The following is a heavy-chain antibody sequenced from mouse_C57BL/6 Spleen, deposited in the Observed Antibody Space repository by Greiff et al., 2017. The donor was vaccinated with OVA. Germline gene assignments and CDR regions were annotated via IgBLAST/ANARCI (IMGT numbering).Heavy chain of an antibody. CDR1: GYTFTGYW. J-gene: IGHJ1*03. CDR2: ILPGRGST. D-gene: IGHD1-1*01. CDR3: ARFGATVVARYFDV. Sequence: VQLQQSGAELMKPGASVKLSCKAPGYTFTGYWIEWVKQRPGHGLEWIGEILPGRGSTNYNEKFKGKATFTADTSSNTAYMQLSSLTTEDSAIYYCARFGATVVARYFDVWGTGTTVTVSS. V-gene: IGHV1-9*01.